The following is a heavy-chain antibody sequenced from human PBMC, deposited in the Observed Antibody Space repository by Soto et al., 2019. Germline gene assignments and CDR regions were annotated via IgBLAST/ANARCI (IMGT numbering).Heavy chain of an antibody. J-gene: IGHJ6*02. CDR3: ARHDWTRFYGLDV. Sequence: SETLSLTCSVSGGSIITSYYWAWIRQPPGKGLEWIGSIYYSGSTYYNPSLKSRVTIFVDTSQSQFSLILGSVTAADTAVYYCARHDWTRFYGLDVWGQGTTVTVSS. CDR1: GGSIITSYY. D-gene: IGHD2-21*01. CDR2: IYYSGST. V-gene: IGHV4-39*01.